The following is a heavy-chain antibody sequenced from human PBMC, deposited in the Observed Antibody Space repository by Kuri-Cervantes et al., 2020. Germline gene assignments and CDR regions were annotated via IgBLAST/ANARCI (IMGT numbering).Heavy chain of an antibody. V-gene: IGHV4-34*01. CDR3: AREGYY. Sequence: SETLSLTCAVYGGSFSGYYWSWIRQAPGKGLECIGEINHSGSTNYNPSLKSRVIISVDTSKNQFSLNLSSVTAADTAVYYCAREGYYWGQGTLVTVSS. J-gene: IGHJ4*02. CDR1: GGSFSGYY. CDR2: INHSGST.